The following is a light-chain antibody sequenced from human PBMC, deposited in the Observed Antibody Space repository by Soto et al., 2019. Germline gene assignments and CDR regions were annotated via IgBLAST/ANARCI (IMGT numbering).Light chain of an antibody. CDR3: QSYDSSLRAYV. CDR1: SSNIGTDYG. V-gene: IGLV1-40*01. J-gene: IGLJ1*01. Sequence: QAVVTQPPSVSGAPGQRVTISCTGSSSNIGTDYGVHWYQHLPGTAPKLLIFGNNNRPSGVPDRFSGSRSGTSASLAITGLQAEDEADYYCQSYDSSLRAYVFGTGTKVTVL. CDR2: GNN.